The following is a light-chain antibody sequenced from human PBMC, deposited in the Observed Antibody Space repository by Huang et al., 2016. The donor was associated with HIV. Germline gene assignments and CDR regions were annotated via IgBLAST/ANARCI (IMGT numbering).Light chain of an antibody. CDR2: LGS. CDR3: MQALETPIT. CDR1: QSLLHSNGYNY. Sequence: DIVMTQSPLSLPVTPGEPASISCKSSQSLLHSNGYNYLDWYLQKPGQSPQLLISLGSNRASGVPDRFSGSGSGTDCTLKISRVEAEDVGVDYCMQALETPITFGQGTRLEIK. J-gene: IGKJ5*01. V-gene: IGKV2-28*01.